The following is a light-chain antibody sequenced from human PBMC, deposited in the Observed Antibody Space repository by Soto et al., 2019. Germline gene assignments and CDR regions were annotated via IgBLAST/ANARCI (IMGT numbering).Light chain of an antibody. CDR1: QAISNY. V-gene: IGKV1-27*01. CDR3: QKFNAVPT. CDR2: AAS. Sequence: DIQMTQSPSSLSASVGDRVTITCRASQAISNYLAWYQQKPVKVPTLLFYAASTLQSGVPSRFSGRGSGKDFTITISSLQPDDAATYYCQKFNAVPTFGGGTKVEI. J-gene: IGKJ4*01.